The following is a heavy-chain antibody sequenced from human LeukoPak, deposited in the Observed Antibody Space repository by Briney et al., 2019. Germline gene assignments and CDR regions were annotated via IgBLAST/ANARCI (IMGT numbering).Heavy chain of an antibody. D-gene: IGHD2-15*01. CDR3: ARDPLVVVAATGSYDI. Sequence: GGSLRLSCAASGFTFSSYWVSWVRQAPGKGLEWVANIKQDGSEKYYVDSVKGRFTISRDNAKNSLYLQMNSLRAEDTAVYYCARDPLVVVAATGSYDIWCQGTMVTVSS. CDR2: IKQDGSEK. V-gene: IGHV3-7*01. J-gene: IGHJ3*02. CDR1: GFTFSSYW.